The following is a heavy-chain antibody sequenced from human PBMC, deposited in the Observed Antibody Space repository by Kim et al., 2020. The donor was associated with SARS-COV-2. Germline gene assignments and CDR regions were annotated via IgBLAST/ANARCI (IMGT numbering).Heavy chain of an antibody. CDR2: MREDGSGI. J-gene: IGHJ6*02. Sequence: GGSLRLSCVASGIDFRNNWMSWVRQPRGKGLEWVAHMREDGSGIDYVDSVKGRFTIFRDNAQESLYLQMNSLRVEDTATYYCARGHYGLDVWGQGTTVTVSS. CDR1: GIDFRNNW. CDR3: ARGHYGLDV. V-gene: IGHV3-7*05.